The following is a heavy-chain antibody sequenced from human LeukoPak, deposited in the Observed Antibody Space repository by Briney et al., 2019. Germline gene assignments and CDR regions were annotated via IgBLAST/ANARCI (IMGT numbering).Heavy chain of an antibody. CDR2: ISAYNGNA. J-gene: IGHJ4*02. D-gene: IGHD3-22*01. CDR3: ARGPRYAYDSSALVLDF. CDR1: GYTFTSYG. V-gene: IGHV1-18*01. Sequence: ASVKVSCKASGYTFTSYGISWVRQAPGQGLEWMGWISAYNGNANYARNLQDRVTMTTDTSTSTAYMELRRLRPSDTAVYYCARGPRYAYDSSALVLDFWGQGTLVSVSS.